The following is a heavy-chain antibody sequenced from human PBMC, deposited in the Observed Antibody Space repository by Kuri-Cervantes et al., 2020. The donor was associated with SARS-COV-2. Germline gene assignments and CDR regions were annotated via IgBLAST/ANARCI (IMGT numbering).Heavy chain of an antibody. V-gene: IGHV4-59*12. J-gene: IGHJ5*02. D-gene: IGHD2-21*02. CDR2: ISSSGGT. CDR3: ARDIVVVTASWFDP. Sequence: SETLSLTCTVSGGSISSFYWSWIRQPPGKGLEYIGYISSSGGTNYNPSLKSRVTISVDTSKNQFSLKLSSVTAADTAVYYCARDIVVVTASWFDPWGQGTLVTVSS. CDR1: GGSISSFY.